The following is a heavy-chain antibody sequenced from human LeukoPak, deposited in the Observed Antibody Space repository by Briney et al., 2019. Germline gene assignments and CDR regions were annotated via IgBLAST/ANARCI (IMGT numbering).Heavy chain of an antibody. J-gene: IGHJ4*02. Sequence: PGGSLGLSCAASGFTFSSYAMSWVRQAPGKGLEWVSAISGSGGSTYYADSVKGRFTISRDNSKNTLYLQMNSLRAEDTAVYYCAKVGGIFGVVMGYFDYWGQGTLVTVSS. D-gene: IGHD3-3*02. CDR1: GFTFSSYA. CDR2: ISGSGGST. CDR3: AKVGGIFGVVMGYFDY. V-gene: IGHV3-23*01.